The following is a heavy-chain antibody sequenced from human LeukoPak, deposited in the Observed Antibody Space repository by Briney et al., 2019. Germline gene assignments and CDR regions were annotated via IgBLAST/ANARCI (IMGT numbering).Heavy chain of an antibody. Sequence: GASVKVSCKASGYTFTGYYMHWVRQAPGQGLEWMGWINPNSGGTNYAQKFQGWVTMTRDTSISTAYMELSRLRSDDTAVYYCARGFGIAAAGTGDYWGQGTLVTASS. V-gene: IGHV1-2*04. CDR3: ARGFGIAAAGTGDY. CDR2: INPNSGGT. D-gene: IGHD6-13*01. CDR1: GYTFTGYY. J-gene: IGHJ4*02.